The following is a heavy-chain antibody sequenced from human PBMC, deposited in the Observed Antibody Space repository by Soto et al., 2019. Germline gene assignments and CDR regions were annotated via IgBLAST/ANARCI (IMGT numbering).Heavy chain of an antibody. CDR3: ALLPYCNSSSCYYFDY. D-gene: IGHD2-2*01. Sequence: QVHLVQSGAEVKKPGASVKVSCKASGYTFTHYGLTWVRQAPGQGLDWVGWISTYNGNTNYAQNLQGRVTMTTDTSTSTAYMELRSLRSDDTAVYYCALLPYCNSSSCYYFDYWGQGTLVTVSS. CDR2: ISTYNGNT. CDR1: GYTFTHYG. V-gene: IGHV1-18*01. J-gene: IGHJ4*02.